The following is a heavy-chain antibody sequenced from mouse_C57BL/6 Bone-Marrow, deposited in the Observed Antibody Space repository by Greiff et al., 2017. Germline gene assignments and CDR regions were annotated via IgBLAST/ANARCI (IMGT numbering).Heavy chain of an antibody. CDR2: IYPGSGNT. CDR1: GYTFTDYY. J-gene: IGHJ3*01. CDR3: ARKAYYSNSFAY. Sequence: QVHVKQSGAELVRPGASVKLSCKASGYTFTDYYINWVKQRPGQGLEWIARIYPGSGNTYYNEKFKGKATLTAEKSSSTAYMQLSSLTSEDSAVYFCARKAYYSNSFAYWGQGTLVTVSA. V-gene: IGHV1-76*01. D-gene: IGHD2-5*01.